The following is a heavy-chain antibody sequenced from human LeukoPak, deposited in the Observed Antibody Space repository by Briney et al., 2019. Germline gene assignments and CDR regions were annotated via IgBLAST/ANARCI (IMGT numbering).Heavy chain of an antibody. D-gene: IGHD6-6*01. CDR1: GFTFSSYA. J-gene: IGHJ4*02. CDR2: ISYDGSNK. CDR3: ARGGRSSELV. Sequence: GGSLRLSCAASGFTFSSYAMHWVRQAPGKGLEWVAVISYDGSNKYYADSVKGRFTISRDNSKNTVYLQVNSLRAENTAVYYCARGGRSSELVWGQGTRVTVSS. V-gene: IGHV3-30*14.